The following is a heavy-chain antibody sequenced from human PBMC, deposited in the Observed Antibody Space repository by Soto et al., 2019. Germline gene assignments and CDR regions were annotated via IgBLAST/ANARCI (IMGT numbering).Heavy chain of an antibody. CDR3: AAMKGGGLDS. V-gene: IGHV1-69*06. CDR2: INPTLDST. J-gene: IGHJ4*02. Sequence: QEQVVQSGPAMKEPGSSVKVSCRASGIMSSGYGFSWVRQAPGQGLQWVGVINPTLDSTHYAQNLQGRVSITVDKSTETGYLEVGSLGLGDAGMYLCAAMKGGGLDSWGRGTVVSVSS. D-gene: IGHD3-16*01. CDR1: GIMSSGYG.